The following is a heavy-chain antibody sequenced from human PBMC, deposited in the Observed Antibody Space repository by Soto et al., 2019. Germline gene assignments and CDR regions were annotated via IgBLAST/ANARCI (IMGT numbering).Heavy chain of an antibody. V-gene: IGHV5-10-1*01. CDR2: IDPSDSHT. CDR1: GYTFTTFW. Sequence: GESLKISCTGFGYTFTTFWISWVRQVPGKGLEWMGRIDPSDSHTNYSPSFQGLVTISVDKSISTAYLQWGSLKASDTAIYYCARHLSRDYGYYFDNWGPGTLVTVSS. CDR3: ARHLSRDYGYYFDN. D-gene: IGHD4-17*01. J-gene: IGHJ4*02.